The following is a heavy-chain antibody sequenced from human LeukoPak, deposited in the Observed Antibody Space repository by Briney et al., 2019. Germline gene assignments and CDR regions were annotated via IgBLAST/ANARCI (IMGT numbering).Heavy chain of an antibody. CDR1: GFTFSSYA. V-gene: IGHV3-23*01. CDR2: ISGSGDTT. J-gene: IGHJ4*02. D-gene: IGHD2/OR15-2a*01. CDR3: ARRSRTETSFTGFDY. Sequence: GGSLRLSCAASGFTFSSYAMSWVRQAPGKGLEWVSAISGSGDTTYYAVSVKGRFTISRDSSKNTLYLQMNSLRADDTALYYCARRSRTETSFTGFDYWGQGSLVTVSS.